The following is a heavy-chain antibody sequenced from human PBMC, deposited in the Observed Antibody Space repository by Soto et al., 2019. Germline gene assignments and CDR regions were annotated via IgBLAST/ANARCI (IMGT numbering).Heavy chain of an antibody. V-gene: IGHV1-2*02. CDR3: ARGPYYGPGYGLDV. J-gene: IGHJ6*02. D-gene: IGHD3-10*01. CDR2: ISPKSGSA. CDR1: GYTFTDYY. Sequence: ALVKVSCKASGYTFTDYYIHWVRQAPGQGLEWMGWISPKSGSANFAQSFQGRVSMTRDTSITTAYMELRRLKSDDTAVYYCARGPYYGPGYGLDVWGQGTTVTVSS.